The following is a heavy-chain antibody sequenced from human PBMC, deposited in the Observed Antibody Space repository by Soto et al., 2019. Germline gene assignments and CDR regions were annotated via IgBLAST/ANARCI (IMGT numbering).Heavy chain of an antibody. CDR2: ISFDASNK. V-gene: IGHV3-30-3*01. D-gene: IGHD2-2*01. J-gene: IGHJ4*02. Sequence: GGSLRLSCGAAGITFGHYAMHRVRQAPGKGLGWVAIISFDASNKYYADSVRGRFTIARDNSKNTLYLQMNSLITDDTAVYYCARGEGIGIVVVPAVPPDCWGRGTLVTVP. CDR1: GITFGHYA. CDR3: ARGEGIGIVVVPAVPPDC.